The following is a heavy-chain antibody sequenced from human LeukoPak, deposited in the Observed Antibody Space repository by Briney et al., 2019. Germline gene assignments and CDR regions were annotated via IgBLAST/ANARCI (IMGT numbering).Heavy chain of an antibody. D-gene: IGHD6-13*01. Sequence: GASVKVSCKASGYTFTSYDINWVRQAPGKGLEWMGGFDPEDGETIYAQKFQGRVTMTEDTSTDTAYMELSSLRSEDTAVYYCARDHSSSWFDPWGQGTLVTVSS. V-gene: IGHV1-24*01. CDR2: FDPEDGET. CDR3: ARDHSSSWFDP. J-gene: IGHJ5*02. CDR1: GYTFTSYD.